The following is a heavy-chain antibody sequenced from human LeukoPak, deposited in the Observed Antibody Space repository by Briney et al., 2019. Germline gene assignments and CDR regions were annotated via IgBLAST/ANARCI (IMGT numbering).Heavy chain of an antibody. V-gene: IGHV3-11*01. CDR3: ARGTTGTTVAYGYSLDS. D-gene: IGHD1-7*01. CDR2: IGSSGGNI. CDR1: GFTFSDYY. J-gene: IGHJ4*02. Sequence: KPGGSLRLSCAASGFTFSDYYMSWIRQAPGKGLEWVLYIGSSGGNIYYADSVKGRFTISRDNAKNSLSLEMNSLRVEDTGVYYCARGTTGTTVAYGYSLDSWGQGTLVTVSS.